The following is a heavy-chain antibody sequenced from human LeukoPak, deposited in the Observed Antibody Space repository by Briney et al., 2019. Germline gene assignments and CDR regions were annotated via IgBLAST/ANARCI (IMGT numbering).Heavy chain of an antibody. V-gene: IGHV4-39*01. CDR2: IYYSGST. J-gene: IGHJ4*02. D-gene: IGHD6-25*01. CDR1: GGSISSSSYY. Sequence: SETLSLTCTVSGGSISSSSYYWGWIRQPPGKGLEWIGSIYYSGSTYYNPSLKSRVTISVDTSKNQFSLKLSSVTAADTAVYYCASSGRAALIDYWGQGTLVTVSS. CDR3: ASSGRAALIDY.